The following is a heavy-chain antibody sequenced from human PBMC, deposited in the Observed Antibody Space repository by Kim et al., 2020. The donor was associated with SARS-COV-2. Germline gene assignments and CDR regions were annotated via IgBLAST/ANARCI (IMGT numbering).Heavy chain of an antibody. CDR2: IISEAGGGTT. V-gene: IGHV3-15*01. D-gene: IGHD5-12*01. Sequence: GGSLRLSCAASGFPFSNAWMSWVRQAPGKGLEWVGRIISEAGGGTTDYAAPVKGRFTISRDDSKNTLYLQMNSLKTEDTAVYYCATTRGHSGYDLGYWGQGTLVTASS. CDR3: ATTRGHSGYDLGY. CDR1: GFPFSNAW. J-gene: IGHJ4*02.